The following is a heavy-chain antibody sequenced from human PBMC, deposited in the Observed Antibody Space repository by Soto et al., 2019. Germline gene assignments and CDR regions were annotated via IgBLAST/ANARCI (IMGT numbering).Heavy chain of an antibody. CDR3: ARDPRYCSGGNCYSHFYYYYMDV. V-gene: IGHV3-23*01. CDR1: GFTFSSYA. J-gene: IGHJ6*03. CDR2: ISGSGGST. D-gene: IGHD2-15*01. Sequence: QPGGSLRLSCAASGFTFSSYAMSWVRQAPGKGLEWVSAISGSGGSTYYADSVKGRFTISRDNSKNSLFLQMNSLRAEDTAVYFCARDPRYCSGGNCYSHFYYYYMDVWGKGTTVTVSS.